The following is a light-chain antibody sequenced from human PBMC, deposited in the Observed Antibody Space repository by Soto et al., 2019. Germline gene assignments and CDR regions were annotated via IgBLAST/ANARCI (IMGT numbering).Light chain of an antibody. J-gene: IGKJ5*01. Sequence: DIVLTQSPATLSSFPGDRVTLSCRASQYINTRLAWYQHRPGQAPRLLIYQTSIRAAGIPARFSGSRSGTDFTLTISSLEPEDFGVYFCHQRNKFGQGTRLEIK. CDR2: QTS. CDR1: QYINTR. V-gene: IGKV3-11*01. CDR3: HQRNK.